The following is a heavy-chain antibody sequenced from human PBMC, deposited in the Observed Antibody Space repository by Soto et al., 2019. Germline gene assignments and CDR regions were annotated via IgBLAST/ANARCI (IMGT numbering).Heavy chain of an antibody. CDR1: GFSVSTSY. Sequence: PGGSLRLSCEASGFSVSTSYMTWVRQAPGKGLEWVSVIDGGGSIYHRDSVQGRFTISRDSSKNTLYLHINSLRADDTAVYYCATRHPTSMVYSWGHGTLVTVSS. CDR3: ATRHPTSMVYS. CDR2: IDGGGSI. V-gene: IGHV3-53*01. J-gene: IGHJ5*01. D-gene: IGHD3-10*01.